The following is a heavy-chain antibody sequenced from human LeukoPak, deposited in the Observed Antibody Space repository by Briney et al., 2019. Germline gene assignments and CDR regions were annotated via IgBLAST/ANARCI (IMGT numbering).Heavy chain of an antibody. CDR1: GGSFSGYY. V-gene: IGHV4-34*01. Sequence: SETLSLTCAVYGGSFSGYYWSWIRQPPGKGLEWIGEINHSGSTNYNPSLKSRVTISVDTSKNQFSLKLSSVTAADTAVYYCARVRYYDNYYYYYGMDVWGQGTTVTVSS. CDR2: INHSGST. CDR3: ARVRYYDNYYYYYGMDV. D-gene: IGHD3-22*01. J-gene: IGHJ6*02.